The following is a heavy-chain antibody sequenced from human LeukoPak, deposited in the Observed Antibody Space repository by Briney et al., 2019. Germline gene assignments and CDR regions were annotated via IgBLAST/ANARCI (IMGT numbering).Heavy chain of an antibody. CDR3: AKVYYYDSSGYYYTPRCFDY. Sequence: PGGSLRLSCAASGFTFSSYAMSWVRQAPGKGLEWVSAISGSGGSTYYADSVKGRFTISRDNSKNTLYLQMNSLRAEDTAVYYCAKVYYYDSSGYYYTPRCFDYWGQGTLVTVSS. V-gene: IGHV3-23*01. D-gene: IGHD3-22*01. CDR2: ISGSGGST. J-gene: IGHJ4*02. CDR1: GFTFSSYA.